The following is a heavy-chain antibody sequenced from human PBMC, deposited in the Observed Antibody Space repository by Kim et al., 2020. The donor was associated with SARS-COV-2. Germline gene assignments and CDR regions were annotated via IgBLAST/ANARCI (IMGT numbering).Heavy chain of an antibody. CDR1: GYTFTGYY. CDR2: INPNSGGT. V-gene: IGHV1-2*06. J-gene: IGHJ6*02. D-gene: IGHD1-26*01. Sequence: ASVKVSCKASGYTFTGYYMHWVRQAPGQGLEWMGRINPNSGGTNYAQKFQGRVTMTRDTSISTAYMELSRLRSDDTAVYYCARTTTEYYYYYGMDVWGQGTTVTVSS. CDR3: ARTTTEYYYYYGMDV.